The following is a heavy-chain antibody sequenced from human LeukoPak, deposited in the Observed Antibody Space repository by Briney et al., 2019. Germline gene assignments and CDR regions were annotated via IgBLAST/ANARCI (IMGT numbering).Heavy chain of an antibody. D-gene: IGHD5-24*01. CDR3: AKDRLRDGHNWFDP. J-gene: IGHJ5*02. V-gene: IGHV3-30*04. CDR1: GFTFSSYA. CDR2: TSYTGNNQ. Sequence: QPGRSLRLSCAASGFTFSSYAMHWFRQAPGKGLEWVAVTSYTGNNQYYADSVKGRFTISRDNSKNTLYLQMNSLRAEDTAVYYCAKDRLRDGHNWFDPWGQGTLVTVSS.